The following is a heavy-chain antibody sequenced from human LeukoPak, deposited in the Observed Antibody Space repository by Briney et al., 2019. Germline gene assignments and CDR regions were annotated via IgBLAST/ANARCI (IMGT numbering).Heavy chain of an antibody. CDR3: SREPQFGGVGP. V-gene: IGHV4-61*02. J-gene: IGHJ5*01. D-gene: IGHD3-16*01. CDR1: GDSISSGNYF. Sequence: SETLSLTCTVSGDSISSGNYFWAWIRQSAGKGLEWIGRIHSDGLANYNPSLRSRVTISVDTSNNQFSLKVKSVTAADTATYLCSREPQFGGVGPLGQGILVNGSS. CDR2: IHSDGLA.